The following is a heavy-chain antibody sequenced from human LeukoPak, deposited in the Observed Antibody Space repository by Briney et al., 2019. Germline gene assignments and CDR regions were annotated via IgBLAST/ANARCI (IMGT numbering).Heavy chain of an antibody. Sequence: PSETLSLTCAVSGYSISSGYYWGWIRQPPGKGLKGIGSIYHSGSTYYNPSLKSRVTISVDTSKNQFSLKLSSVTAADTAVYYCASRDCGGDCYYQIDYWGQGTLVTVSS. CDR2: IYHSGST. J-gene: IGHJ4*02. D-gene: IGHD2-21*01. V-gene: IGHV4-38-2*01. CDR1: GYSISSGYY. CDR3: ASRDCGGDCYYQIDY.